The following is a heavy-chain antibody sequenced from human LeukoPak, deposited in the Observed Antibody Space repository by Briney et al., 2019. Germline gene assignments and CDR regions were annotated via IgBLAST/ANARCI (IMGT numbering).Heavy chain of an antibody. CDR3: ASWQWLRN. D-gene: IGHD6-19*01. Sequence: GGSLRLSCAASGFAFSSYGMHWVRQAPGKGLEWVAVISYDGSNKYYADSVKGRFTISRDNSKNTLYLQMNSLRAEDTAVYYCASWQWLRNWGQGTLVTVSS. CDR2: ISYDGSNK. CDR1: GFAFSSYG. J-gene: IGHJ4*02. V-gene: IGHV3-30*03.